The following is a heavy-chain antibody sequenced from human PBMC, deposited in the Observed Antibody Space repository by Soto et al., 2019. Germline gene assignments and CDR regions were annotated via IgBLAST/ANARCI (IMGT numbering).Heavy chain of an antibody. CDR1: GFPFGGYT. J-gene: IGHJ4*02. V-gene: IGHV3-23*01. Sequence: EVQLLESGGGLAQPGGSLRLSCAASGFPFGGYTMSWVRQAPGKRLEWVSAIRDGGESTYYADSVKGRFTISRDNSKNTMYLQLNSLIPEDPAVYFCVKYGWENWGQGTLVTVSS. CDR3: VKYGWEN. D-gene: IGHD6-19*01. CDR2: IRDGGEST.